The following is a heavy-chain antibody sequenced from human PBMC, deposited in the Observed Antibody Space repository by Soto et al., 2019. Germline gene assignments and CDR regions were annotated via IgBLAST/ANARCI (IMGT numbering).Heavy chain of an antibody. V-gene: IGHV4-59*01. CDR2: IYYSGST. CDR1: GGSISSYY. Sequence: SETLSLTCTVSGGSISSYYWSWIRQPPGKGLEWIGYIYYSGSTNYNPSLKSRVTISVDTSKNQFSLKLSSVTAADTAVYYCARLLYYYDSSGSRRRYAFDIWGQGTMVTVS. J-gene: IGHJ3*02. CDR3: ARLLYYYDSSGSRRRYAFDI. D-gene: IGHD3-22*01.